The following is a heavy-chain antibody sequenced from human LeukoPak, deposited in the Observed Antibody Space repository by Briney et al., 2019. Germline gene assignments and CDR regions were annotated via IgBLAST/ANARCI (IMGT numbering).Heavy chain of an antibody. Sequence: SETLSLTCAVYGGSFSGYYWSWIRQPPGKGLEWIGEINHSGSTNYNPSLKSRVTISVDTPKNQFSLKLSSVTAADTAVYYCAGQSLRYFDWSYAFDIWGQGTMVTVSS. CDR1: GGSFSGYY. D-gene: IGHD3-9*01. J-gene: IGHJ3*02. CDR2: INHSGST. V-gene: IGHV4-34*01. CDR3: AGQSLRYFDWSYAFDI.